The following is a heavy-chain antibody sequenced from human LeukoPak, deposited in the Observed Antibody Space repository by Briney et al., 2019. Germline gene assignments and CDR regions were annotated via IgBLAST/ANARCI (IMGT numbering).Heavy chain of an antibody. V-gene: IGHV3-11*03. J-gene: IGHJ6*02. D-gene: IGHD1-26*01. CDR3: ARCGTPNNYHYYGMDV. CDR2: ISIISNYT. CDR1: GFTFSDYY. Sequence: PGGSLRLSCAASGFTFSDYYMSWIRQAPGKGLEWVSHISIISNYTNYADSVKGRFTISRDNAKNSLHLQMNSLRAEDTAVYYCARCGTPNNYHYYGMDVWGQGTTVTVSS.